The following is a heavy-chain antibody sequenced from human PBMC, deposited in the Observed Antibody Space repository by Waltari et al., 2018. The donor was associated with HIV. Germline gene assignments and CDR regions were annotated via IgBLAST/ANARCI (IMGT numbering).Heavy chain of an antibody. V-gene: IGHV3-7*01. CDR2: IKQDESEK. CDR1: EFPFNNFW. Sequence: VQLVESGGCVVHPGGSLRLAWAASEFPFNNFWMPWVRQAPGKGLEWVANIKQDESEKYYVDSVKGRFTISRDNAKNSLFLQMNSLRAEDTAVYYCAREALYDSSGYYFDYWGQGTLVTVSS. J-gene: IGHJ4*02. CDR3: AREALYDSSGYYFDY. D-gene: IGHD3-22*01.